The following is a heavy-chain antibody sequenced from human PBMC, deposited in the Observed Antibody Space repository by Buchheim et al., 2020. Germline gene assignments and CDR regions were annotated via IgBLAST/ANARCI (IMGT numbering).Heavy chain of an antibody. CDR1: GFTFSSYG. J-gene: IGHJ6*02. CDR2: ISYDGSNK. Sequence: QVQLVESGGGVVQPGRSLRLSCAASGFTFSSYGMHWVRQAPGKGLEWVAVISYDGSNKYYADSVKGRFTISRDNSKKTLYLKMNSLRAEDTSVYYCAKDFGRHKNIVVVPAATNRYYYYGMDVWGQGTT. CDR3: AKDFGRHKNIVVVPAATNRYYYYGMDV. V-gene: IGHV3-30*18. D-gene: IGHD2-2*01.